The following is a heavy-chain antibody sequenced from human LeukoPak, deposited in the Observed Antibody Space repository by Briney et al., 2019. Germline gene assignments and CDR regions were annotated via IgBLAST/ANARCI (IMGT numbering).Heavy chain of an antibody. CDR2: IKQDVSET. J-gene: IGHJ3*02. CDR3: ARESWSIAAAGLDAFDI. V-gene: IGHV3-7*01. CDR1: GFTFSSYW. Sequence: PGGSLRLSCAASGFTFSSYWMSSGPPAPGKGLEWVANIKQDVSETYYVHSVKGRFTISRDNAKNSLYLQMNSLRAEDTAVYYCARESWSIAAAGLDAFDIWGQGTMVTVSS. D-gene: IGHD6-13*01.